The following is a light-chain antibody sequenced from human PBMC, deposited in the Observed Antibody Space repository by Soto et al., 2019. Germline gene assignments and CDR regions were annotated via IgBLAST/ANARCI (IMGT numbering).Light chain of an antibody. J-gene: IGLJ1*01. CDR2: DVS. CDR1: SSDVGGYNY. Sequence: QSVLTQPASVSGSPGQSITISCTATSSDVGGYNYVSWYQQHPGKAPKLMIYDVSNRPSGVSNRFSGSKSGSTASLTISGLQAEDEADYYCSSYTSSSTLEVFGTGTKVTVL. CDR3: SSYTSSSTLEV. V-gene: IGLV2-14*01.